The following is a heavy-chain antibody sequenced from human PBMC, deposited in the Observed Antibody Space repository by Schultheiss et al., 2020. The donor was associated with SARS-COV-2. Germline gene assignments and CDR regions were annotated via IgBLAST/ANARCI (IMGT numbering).Heavy chain of an antibody. CDR2: IIPIFGTA. CDR1: GGTFSSYA. Sequence: KISCKASGGTFSSYAISWVRQAPGQGLEWMAGIIPIFGTANYAQKFQGRVTMTTDTSTSTAYMELRSLRSDDTAVYYCARLINSGELLAYYYYYGMDVWGQGTTVTVSS. J-gene: IGHJ6*02. V-gene: IGHV1-69*05. CDR3: ARLINSGELLAYYYYYGMDV. D-gene: IGHD1-26*01.